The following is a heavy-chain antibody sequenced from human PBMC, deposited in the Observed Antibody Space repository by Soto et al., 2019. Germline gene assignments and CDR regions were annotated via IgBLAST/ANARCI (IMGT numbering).Heavy chain of an antibody. CDR3: AKDTGGEDIVVVVAGFFDY. J-gene: IGHJ4*02. V-gene: IGHV3-23*01. D-gene: IGHD2-15*01. CDR2: ISGSGGST. Sequence: GESLKISCAASGFTFSSYAMSWVRQAPGKGLEWVSAISGSGGSTYYADSVKGRFTISRDNSKNTLYLQMNSLRAEDTAVYYCAKDTGGEDIVVVVAGFFDYWGQGTLVTVSS. CDR1: GFTFSSYA.